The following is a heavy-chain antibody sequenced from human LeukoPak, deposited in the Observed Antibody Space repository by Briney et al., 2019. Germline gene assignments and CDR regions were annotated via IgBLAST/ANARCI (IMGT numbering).Heavy chain of an antibody. Sequence: ASVKVSCKASGYTFTDYYMHWVRQAPGQGLEWMGWINPNSGGTNYAQKFQGRVTMTRDTSITTAYMELSRLRSDDTAVYYCARLSHWRVRGTFTWDYWGQGTLVTVSS. J-gene: IGHJ4*02. D-gene: IGHD3-10*01. CDR2: INPNSGGT. CDR3: ARLSHWRVRGTFTWDY. V-gene: IGHV1-2*02. CDR1: GYTFTDYY.